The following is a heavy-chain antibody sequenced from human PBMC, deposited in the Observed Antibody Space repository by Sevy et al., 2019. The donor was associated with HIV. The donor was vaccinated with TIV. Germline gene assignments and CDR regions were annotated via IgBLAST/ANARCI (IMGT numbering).Heavy chain of an antibody. CDR3: AKVAGSGTYYSGDFDY. J-gene: IGHJ4*02. D-gene: IGHD3-10*01. CDR1: GFSFSYSA. Sequence: GGSLRLSCAASGFSFSYSAMTWVRQAPGKGLEWVSGISGSGGTTYYADSVKGRFTISRDNSKNTLYLQMNSLRAEDTAVYYCAKVAGSGTYYSGDFDYWDQGTLVTVSS. CDR2: ISGSGGTT. V-gene: IGHV3-23*01.